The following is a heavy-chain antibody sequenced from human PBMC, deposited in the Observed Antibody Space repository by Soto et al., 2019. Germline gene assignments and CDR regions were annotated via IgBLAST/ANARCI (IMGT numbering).Heavy chain of an antibody. Sequence: PGGSLRLSCAASGFTFSSYAMHWVRQAPGKGLEWVAVISYDGSNKYYADSVKGRFTISRDNSKNTLYLQMNSLRAEDTAVYYCAREGPYYDILTGLLTDWGKGTLVTVAS. CDR1: GFTFSSYA. D-gene: IGHD3-9*01. J-gene: IGHJ4*02. CDR3: AREGPYYDILTGLLTD. CDR2: ISYDGSNK. V-gene: IGHV3-30-3*01.